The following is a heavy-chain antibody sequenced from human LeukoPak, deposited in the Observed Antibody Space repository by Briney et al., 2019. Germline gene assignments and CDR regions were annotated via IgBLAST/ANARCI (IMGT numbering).Heavy chain of an antibody. CDR1: GGSISSYY. D-gene: IGHD3-9*01. CDR3: AKDLEPDDILTGCGAFDY. J-gene: IGHJ4*02. V-gene: IGHV4-4*07. CDR2: IYTSEST. Sequence: PSETLSLTCTVSGGSISSYYWSWIRQPAGKGLEWIGRIYTSESTNYNPSLKSRVTMSVDTSKNQFSLKLSSVTAADTAVYYCAKDLEPDDILTGCGAFDYWGQGTLVTVSS.